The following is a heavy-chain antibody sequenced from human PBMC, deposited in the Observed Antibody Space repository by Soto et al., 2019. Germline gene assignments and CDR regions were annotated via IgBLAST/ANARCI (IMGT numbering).Heavy chain of an antibody. CDR1: GYTFTTYG. CDR2: ISTYNGNT. Sequence: ASVKVSCKASGYTFTTYGISWVRQAPGQGLEWVGWISTYNGNTNYAKKLQGRVTMTTDTSTITVYMEMRSLRSDDTAVYFCARDVGSSHGPGHPHYFDYWGHGTLVTVS. J-gene: IGHJ4*01. CDR3: ARDVGSSHGPGHPHYFDY. V-gene: IGHV1-18*01. D-gene: IGHD2-2*01.